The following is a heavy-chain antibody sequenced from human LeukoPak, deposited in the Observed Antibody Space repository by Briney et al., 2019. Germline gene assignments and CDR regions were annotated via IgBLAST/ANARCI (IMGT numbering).Heavy chain of an antibody. CDR1: GYTFTSYG. Sequence: ASVKVSCKASGYTFTSYGISWVRQAPGQGLEWMGWISAYNGNTNYAQKLQGRVTMTTDTSTSTAYMELRSLRSDDTAVCYCARLYCSSTSCQYPFDYWGQGTLVTVSS. CDR3: ARLYCSSTSCQYPFDY. J-gene: IGHJ4*02. CDR2: ISAYNGNT. V-gene: IGHV1-18*01. D-gene: IGHD2-2*01.